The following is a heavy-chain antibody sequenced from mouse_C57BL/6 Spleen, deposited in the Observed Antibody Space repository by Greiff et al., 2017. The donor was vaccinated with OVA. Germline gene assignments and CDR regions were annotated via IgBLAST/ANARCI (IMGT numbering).Heavy chain of an antibody. J-gene: IGHJ4*01. V-gene: IGHV5-12*01. CDR1: GFTFSDYY. Sequence: DVKLVESGGGLVQPGGSLKLSCAASGFTFSDYYMYWVRQTPEKRLEWVAYLSNGGGSTYYPATVKGRFTVFSDNAKNTRHLQMSRLKSEDTAKYYCARRETGYAMDYWGQGTSVTVSS. CDR2: LSNGGGST. CDR3: ARRETGYAMDY.